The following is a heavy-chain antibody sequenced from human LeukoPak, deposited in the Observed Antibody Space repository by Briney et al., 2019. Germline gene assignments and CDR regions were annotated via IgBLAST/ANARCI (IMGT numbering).Heavy chain of an antibody. Sequence: SETMSLTCDVSGFSISLGYYWVWIRQPAGQGLEWIGSIHPSGTTFYNSSLNSRITMTIDAPKNQFSLRLSLVTAVDTAVYFCATERERRITDWGQGTLVTVSS. CDR3: ATERERRITD. CDR2: IHPSGTT. D-gene: IGHD1-1*01. CDR1: GFSISLGYY. V-gene: IGHV4-38-2*02. J-gene: IGHJ4*02.